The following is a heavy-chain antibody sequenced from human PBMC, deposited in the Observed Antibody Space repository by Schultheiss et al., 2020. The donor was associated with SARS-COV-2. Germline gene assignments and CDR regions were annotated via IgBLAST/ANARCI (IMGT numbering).Heavy chain of an antibody. V-gene: IGHV3-33*08. CDR3: ARDILGTYYDFWSGYSGHFDY. Sequence: GGSLRLSCAASGFVFSHHNMNWVRQAPGKGLEWVAVIWYDGSNKYYADSVKGRFTISRDNSKNTLYLQMNSLRAEDTAVYYCARDILGTYYDFWSGYSGHFDYWGQGTLVTVSS. J-gene: IGHJ4*02. D-gene: IGHD3-3*01. CDR2: IWYDGSNK. CDR1: GFVFSHHN.